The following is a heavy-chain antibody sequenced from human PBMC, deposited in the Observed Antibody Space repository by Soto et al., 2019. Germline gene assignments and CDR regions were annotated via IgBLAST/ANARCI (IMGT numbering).Heavy chain of an antibody. CDR1: GFTFSSYW. CDR2: IKQDGSDM. V-gene: IGHV3-7*01. D-gene: IGHD6-13*01. Sequence: PGGSLRLSCAASGFTFSSYWMTWVRQAPGKGLEWVANIKQDGSDMFYVDSVKGRFTISRDNAKNSLYLQMNSLRAEDSAVYYCARPDSYSWYQPFDYWGQGTLVTVSS. J-gene: IGHJ4*02. CDR3: ARPDSYSWYQPFDY.